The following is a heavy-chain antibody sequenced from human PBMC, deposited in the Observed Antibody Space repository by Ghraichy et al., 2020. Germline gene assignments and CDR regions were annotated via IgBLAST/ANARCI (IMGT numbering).Heavy chain of an antibody. CDR3: AHRHGYGDYVDWFDP. D-gene: IGHD4-17*01. CDR1: GFSLSTSGVG. J-gene: IGHJ5*02. CDR2: IYWDDDK. V-gene: IGHV2-5*02. Sequence: SGPTLVKPTQTLTLTCTFSGFSLSTSGVGVGWIRQPPGKALEWLALIYWDDDKRYSPSLKSRLTITKDTSKNQVVLTMTNMDPVDTATYYCAHRHGYGDYVDWFDPWGQGTLVTVSS.